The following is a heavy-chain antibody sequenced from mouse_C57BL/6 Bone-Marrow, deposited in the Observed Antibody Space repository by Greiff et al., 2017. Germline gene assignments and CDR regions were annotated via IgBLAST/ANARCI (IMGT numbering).Heavy chain of an antibody. CDR2: IYPGSGNT. D-gene: IGHD1-1*01. Sequence: QVQLQQSGAELVRPGASVKLSCKASGYTFTDYYINWVKQRPGQGLEWIARIYPGSGNTYYNEKFKGKATLTAEKSSSTAYMQLSSLTSEDSADYFCARWDYYYGSSYHWYFDVWGTGTTVTVSS. CDR1: GYTFTDYY. J-gene: IGHJ1*03. V-gene: IGHV1-76*01. CDR3: ARWDYYYGSSYHWYFDV.